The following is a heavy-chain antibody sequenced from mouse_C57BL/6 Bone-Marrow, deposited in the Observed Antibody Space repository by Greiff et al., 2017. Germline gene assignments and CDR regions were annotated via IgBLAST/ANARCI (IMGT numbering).Heavy chain of an antibody. V-gene: IGHV1-82*01. J-gene: IGHJ2*01. CDR2: IYPGDGDT. D-gene: IGHD2-4*01. Sequence: QVQLQQSGPELVQPGASVKISCKASGYAFSSSWLNWVKQRPGKGLEWIGRIYPGDGDTNYNGKFKGKATLTADKSSRTAYMQLSSLTSEHSAVYFCARGYDYDDGAYYFDYWGQGTTLTVSS. CDR3: ARGYDYDDGAYYFDY. CDR1: GYAFSSSW.